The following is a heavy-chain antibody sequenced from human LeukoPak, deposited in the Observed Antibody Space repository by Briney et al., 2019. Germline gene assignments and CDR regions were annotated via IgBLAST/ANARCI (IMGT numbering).Heavy chain of an antibody. CDR1: GSTFTSYG. Sequence: GASLKVSCKASGSTFTSYGISWVRQAPGQGLEWMGWISAYNGNTNYAQKLHRRVTMTTDTSTSTPYMELRSLRSDDTAVYYCARDVVPTVFMGVYFDYLGQGTLVTGSS. V-gene: IGHV1-18*04. J-gene: IGHJ4*02. CDR3: ARDVVPTVFMGVYFDY. CDR2: ISAYNGNT. D-gene: IGHD4-17*01.